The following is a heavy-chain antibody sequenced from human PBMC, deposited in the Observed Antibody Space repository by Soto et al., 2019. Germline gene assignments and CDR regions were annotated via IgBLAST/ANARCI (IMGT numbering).Heavy chain of an antibody. CDR3: ARGFSTFDY. J-gene: IGHJ4*02. Sequence: SETLSLTCAVYGGSFSGYYWSWIRQPPGKGPEWIGEINHSGSTNYNPSLKSRVTISVDTSKNQFSLKLSSVTAADTAVYYCARGFSTFDYWGQGTLVTVSS. CDR1: GGSFSGYY. CDR2: INHSGST. V-gene: IGHV4-34*01. D-gene: IGHD2-2*01.